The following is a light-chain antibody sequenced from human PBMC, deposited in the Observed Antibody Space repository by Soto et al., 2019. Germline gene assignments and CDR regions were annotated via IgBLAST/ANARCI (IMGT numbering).Light chain of an antibody. V-gene: IGLV2-14*01. CDR1: SSDVGGYNY. CDR3: SSYTSSSTRV. J-gene: IGLJ2*01. CDR2: DVS. Sequence: QSALTQPASVSGSPGQSITISCTGTSSDVGGYNYVSWYQQHPGKAPKLMIYDVSNRPSGVSNRFSGSKSGNTASLTISGLQAEGEDDYYCSSYTSSSTRVFGGGTKLTAL.